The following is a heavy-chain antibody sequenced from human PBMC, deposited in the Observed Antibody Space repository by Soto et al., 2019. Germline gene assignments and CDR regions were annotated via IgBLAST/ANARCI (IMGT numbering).Heavy chain of an antibody. V-gene: IGHV3-23*01. CDR1: GFTFSSYA. CDR2: VSIGGST. J-gene: IGHJ4*02. Sequence: GGSLRLSCAASGFTFSSYAMGWVRQGPGKGLEWVAVVSIGGSTHYADSVRGRFTISRDNSKNTLSLQMNSLTAEDTAVYFCAKRSGAGGHFDYWGQGAMVTVSS. D-gene: IGHD2-15*01. CDR3: AKRSGAGGHFDY.